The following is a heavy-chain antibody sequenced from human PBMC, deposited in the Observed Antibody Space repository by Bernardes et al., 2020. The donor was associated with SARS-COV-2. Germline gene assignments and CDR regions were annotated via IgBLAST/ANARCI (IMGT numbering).Heavy chain of an antibody. J-gene: IGHJ5*02. V-gene: IGHV4-34*01. CDR3: ARGRKFKEQWLGKRVVNWFDP. Sequence: SETLSLTCAVYGGSFSGYYWSWIRQPPGKGLEWIGEINHSGSTNYNPSLKSRVTISVDTSKNQFSLKLSSVTAADTAVYYCARGRKFKEQWLGKRVVNWFDPWGQGTLVTVSS. CDR1: GGSFSGYY. CDR2: INHSGST. D-gene: IGHD6-19*01.